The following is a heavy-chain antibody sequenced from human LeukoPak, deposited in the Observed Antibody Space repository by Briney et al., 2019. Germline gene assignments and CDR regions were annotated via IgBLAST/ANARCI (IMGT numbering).Heavy chain of an antibody. CDR1: GYSISSNYY. CDR3: ARVSARGGYGDDYFDY. Sequence: SETLSLTCSVSGYSISSNYYWGWIRQPPGKGLEWIGSIHHSGSSYDSGSTYYNPSLRGRVTISVDTSKNHSSLKINSVTAAETAVYYCARVSARGGYGDDYFDYWGQGTLVTVSS. D-gene: IGHD4-17*01. V-gene: IGHV4-38-2*02. J-gene: IGHJ4*02. CDR2: IHHSGSSYDSGST.